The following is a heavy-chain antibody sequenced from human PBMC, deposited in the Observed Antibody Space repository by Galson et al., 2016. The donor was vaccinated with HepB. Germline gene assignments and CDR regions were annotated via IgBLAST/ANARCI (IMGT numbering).Heavy chain of an antibody. J-gene: IGHJ4*02. CDR2: IKTDGSIT. Sequence: SLRLSCAASGFTFSNYWMYWVRQAPGKGLVWVSRIKTDGSITGYADSVKGRFTISRANGKKTMYLQMNSLRAEDTALSYCARGRRGAISDFFDSWGQGTLVTVSS. D-gene: IGHD3-10*01. V-gene: IGHV3-74*01. CDR3: ARGRRGAISDFFDS. CDR1: GFTFSNYW.